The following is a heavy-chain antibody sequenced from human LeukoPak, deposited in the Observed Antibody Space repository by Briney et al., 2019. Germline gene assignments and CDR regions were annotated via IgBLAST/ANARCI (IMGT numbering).Heavy chain of an antibody. D-gene: IGHD3-3*01. V-gene: IGHV1-2*02. CDR3: AGAYYDHWSTYYLHWLDP. CDR1: GYSFIGYY. J-gene: IGHJ5*02. CDR2: INPNSGGT. Sequence: ASVKVSCKASGYSFIGYYMHWVRQAPGQGLEWMGWINPNSGGTNSAQKLQGRVTMTRDTSISTAYMELSRLTSDDTAVYYCAGAYYDHWSTYYLHWLDPWGQGTLVTVSS.